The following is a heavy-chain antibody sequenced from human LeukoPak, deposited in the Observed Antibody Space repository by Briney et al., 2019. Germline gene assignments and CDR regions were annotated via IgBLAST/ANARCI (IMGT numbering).Heavy chain of an antibody. CDR1: GFTFSIYA. V-gene: IGHV3-23*01. CDR3: AKDREGVRYFD. J-gene: IGHJ4*02. D-gene: IGHD3-9*01. CDR2: ISDSGGST. Sequence: GGSLRLSCAASGFTFSIYAMSWVRQAPGKGLEWVSTISDSGGSTYYADSVKGRFTISRDNSKNTVYLQMNSLRAEDTAVYYCAKDREGVRYFDWGQGTPVTVSS.